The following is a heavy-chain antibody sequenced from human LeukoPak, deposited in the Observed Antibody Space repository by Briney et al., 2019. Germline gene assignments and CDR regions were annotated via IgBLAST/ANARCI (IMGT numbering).Heavy chain of an antibody. CDR1: GYSFTNYW. V-gene: IGHV5-51*01. Sequence: GESLKISCKGSGYSFTNYWIGWVRQMPGKGLEWMGIIYPGDSDTRYSPSFQGQVTISADKSISTAYLQWSSLKASDTAMYYRARHYEVGLNTAMVGDYWGQGTLVTVSS. D-gene: IGHD5-18*01. CDR3: ARHYEVGLNTAMVGDY. J-gene: IGHJ4*02. CDR2: IYPGDSDT.